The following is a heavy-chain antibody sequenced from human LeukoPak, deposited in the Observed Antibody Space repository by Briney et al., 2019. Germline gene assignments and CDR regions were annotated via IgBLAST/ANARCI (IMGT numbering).Heavy chain of an antibody. CDR3: ARKKSVAYYYGSGSPRGLDY. CDR2: INHSGST. J-gene: IGHJ4*02. CDR1: GGSLSGYY. Sequence: SETLSLTCAVYGGSLSGYYWSWIRQPPGKGLEWIGEINHSGSTNYNPSLKSRVTISVDTSKNQFSLKLSSVTAADTAVYYCARKKSVAYYYGSGSPRGLDYWGQGTLVTVSS. V-gene: IGHV4-34*01. D-gene: IGHD3-10*01.